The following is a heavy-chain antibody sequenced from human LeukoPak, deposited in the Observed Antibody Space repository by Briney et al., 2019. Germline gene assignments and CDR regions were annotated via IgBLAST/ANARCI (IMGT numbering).Heavy chain of an antibody. CDR1: GFTFSSYA. CDR2: ISGSGGST. Sequence: GGSLRLSCAASGFTFSSYAMSWVRQAPGKGLEWVSAISGSGGSTYYADSVKGRFTISRDNSKNTLYLQMNSLRAEDTAVYYCANGKGLERRTSVYFDYWGQGTLVTVSS. CDR3: ANGKGLERRTSVYFDY. J-gene: IGHJ4*02. D-gene: IGHD1-1*01. V-gene: IGHV3-23*01.